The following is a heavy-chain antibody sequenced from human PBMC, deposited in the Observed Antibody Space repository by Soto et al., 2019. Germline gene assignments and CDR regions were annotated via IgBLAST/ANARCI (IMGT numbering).Heavy chain of an antibody. D-gene: IGHD2-15*01. V-gene: IGHV1-46*03. J-gene: IGHJ4*02. CDR1: GYTFTSYY. Sequence: QVQLVQSGAEVMQPGASVKVSCKASGYTFTSYYIQWVRQAPGQGLEWMGIINPSGGSTNYAQKFQGRVTMTRDTSTSTVYMELSSLRSDDTAIYYCSRGYPPRDQLGKLPGAFWGQGTLVTVSS. CDR2: INPSGGST. CDR3: SRGYPPRDQLGKLPGAF.